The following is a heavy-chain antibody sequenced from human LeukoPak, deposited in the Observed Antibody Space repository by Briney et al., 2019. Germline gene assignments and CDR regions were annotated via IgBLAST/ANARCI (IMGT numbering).Heavy chain of an antibody. V-gene: IGHV3-30-3*01. CDR2: ISYDGSNK. D-gene: IGHD3-22*01. CDR1: GFTFSSYA. J-gene: IGHJ3*02. CDR3: ARGAYYYDSSSTGGAFDI. Sequence: GGSLRLSCAASGFTFSSYAMHWVRQAPGKGLEWVAVISYDGSNKYYADSVKGRFTISRDNSKNTLYLQMNSLRAEDTAVYYCARGAYYYDSSSTGGAFDIWGQGTMVTVSS.